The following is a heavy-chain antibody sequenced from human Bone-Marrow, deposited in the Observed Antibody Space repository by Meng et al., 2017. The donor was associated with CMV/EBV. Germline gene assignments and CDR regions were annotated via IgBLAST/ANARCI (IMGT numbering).Heavy chain of an antibody. CDR3: ASSSTTTYYYYGMDV. J-gene: IGHJ6*02. Sequence: GSLRLSCTVSDASISSYYWSWIRQPPGKGLEWIGYIYYSGSTNYNPSLKSRVTISVDTSKNQFSLKLSSVTAADTAVYYCASSSTTTYYYYGMDVWGQGHTVTVAS. CDR2: IYYSGST. D-gene: IGHD1-26*01. CDR1: DASISSYY. V-gene: IGHV4-59*01.